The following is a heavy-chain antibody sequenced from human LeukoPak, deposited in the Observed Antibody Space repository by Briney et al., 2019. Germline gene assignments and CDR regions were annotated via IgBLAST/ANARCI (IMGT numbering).Heavy chain of an antibody. CDR2: INAGNGNT. V-gene: IGHV1-3*01. J-gene: IGHJ6*02. D-gene: IGHD4-17*01. CDR1: GYTSTSYA. CDR3: ASYGDYYYGMDV. Sequence: GASVKVSCKASGYTSTSYAMHWVRQAPGQRLEWMGWINAGNGNTKYSQKLQGRVTITRDTSASTAYMELSSLRSEDMAVYYCASYGDYYYGMDVWGQGTTVTVSS.